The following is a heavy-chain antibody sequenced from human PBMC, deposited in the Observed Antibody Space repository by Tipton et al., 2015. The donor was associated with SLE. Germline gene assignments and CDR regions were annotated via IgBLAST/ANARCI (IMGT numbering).Heavy chain of an antibody. V-gene: IGHV4-39*07. CDR3: ARGESYSSGWYTYYYGMDV. J-gene: IGHJ6*02. D-gene: IGHD6-19*01. CDR2: IYYSGST. Sequence: TLSLTCTVSGGSTSSSSYYWGWIRQPPGKGLEWIGSIYYSGSTYYNPSLKSRVTISVDTSKKQFSLKLSSVTAADTAVYYCARGESYSSGWYTYYYGMDVWGQGTTVTISS. CDR1: GGSTSSSSYY.